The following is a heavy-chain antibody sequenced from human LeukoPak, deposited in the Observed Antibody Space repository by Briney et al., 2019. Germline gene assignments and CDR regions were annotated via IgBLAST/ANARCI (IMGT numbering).Heavy chain of an antibody. V-gene: IGHV7-4-1*02. CDR1: GYTFTSHG. CDR3: ARDRGNGFDF. D-gene: IGHD1-1*01. Sequence: ASVKVSCKPSGYTFTSHGITWVRQAPGQGLEWMGWINTNSGNPTYAQAFTGRFVFSWDTSVSTAYLQISSLKTEDTAVYYCARDRGNGFDFWGQGTLVTVSS. CDR2: INTNSGNP. J-gene: IGHJ4*02.